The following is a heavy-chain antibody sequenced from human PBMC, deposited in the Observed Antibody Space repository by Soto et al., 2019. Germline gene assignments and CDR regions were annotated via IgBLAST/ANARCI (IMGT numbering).Heavy chain of an antibody. CDR1: GGTFSSYA. D-gene: IGHD4-17*01. CDR2: FIPIFGTA. J-gene: IGHJ4*02. Sequence: QVQLVQSGAEVKKPGSSVKVSCKASGGTFSSYAISWVRQAPGQGREWMGGFIPIFGTANYAQKFQGRVTITADESTSTAYMELSSLRSEDTAVYYCARGPPLTLTTVSPYYFDYWGQGTLVTVSS. CDR3: ARGPPLTLTTVSPYYFDY. V-gene: IGHV1-69*01.